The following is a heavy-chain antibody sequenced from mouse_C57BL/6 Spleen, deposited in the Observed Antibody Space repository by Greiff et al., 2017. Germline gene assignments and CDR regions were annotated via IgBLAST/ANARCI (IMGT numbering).Heavy chain of an antibody. Sequence: EVKLMESGGGLVKPGGSLKLSCAASGFTFSSYAMSWVRQTPEKRLEWVATISDGGSYTYYPDNVKGRFTISRDNAKNNLYLQMSHLKSEDTAMYYCARDETYGWGQGTLVTVSA. V-gene: IGHV5-4*01. CDR2: ISDGGSYT. D-gene: IGHD1-1*01. J-gene: IGHJ3*01. CDR1: GFTFSSYA. CDR3: ARDETYG.